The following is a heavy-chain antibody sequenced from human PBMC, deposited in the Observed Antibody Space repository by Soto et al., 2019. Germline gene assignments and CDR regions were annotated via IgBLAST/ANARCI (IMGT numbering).Heavy chain of an antibody. CDR1: GFTFSNAW. D-gene: IGHD2-8*01. CDR3: TTGGPLMVYAIPLYYYYGMDV. CDR2: IKSKTDGGTT. J-gene: IGHJ6*02. V-gene: IGHV3-15*01. Sequence: SLRLSCAASGFTFSNAWMSWVRQAPGKGLEWVGRIKSKTDGGTTDYAAPVKGRFTISRDDSKNTLYLQMNSLKTEDTAVYYCTTGGPLMVYAIPLYYYYGMDVWGQGTTVTVSS.